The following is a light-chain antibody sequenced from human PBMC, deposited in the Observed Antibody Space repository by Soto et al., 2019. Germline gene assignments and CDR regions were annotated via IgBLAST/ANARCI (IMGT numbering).Light chain of an antibody. CDR1: QSVDSSY. J-gene: IGKJ1*01. CDR2: GAS. V-gene: IGKV3-20*01. CDR3: QQCGSSSWT. Sequence: EIVLTQSPGTLSLSPGGRATLSCRASQSVDSSYLAWYQQKPGQAPRLLIYGASSRATGTPDRFSGSGSGTDFTLTISRLETEDFAVYYCQQCGSSSWTFGQGTKVDIK.